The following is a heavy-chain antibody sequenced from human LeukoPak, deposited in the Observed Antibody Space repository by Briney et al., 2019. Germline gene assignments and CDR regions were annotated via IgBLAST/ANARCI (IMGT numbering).Heavy chain of an antibody. Sequence: SETLSLTCTVSGGSISSYYWSWIRQPPGKGLEWIGYIYYSGSTNYNPSLKSRVTISVDTSKNQFSLKLSSVTAADTAVYYCARHPEWEREAGSTWGQGTLVTVSS. V-gene: IGHV4-59*08. CDR3: ARHPEWEREAGST. D-gene: IGHD3-10*01. J-gene: IGHJ5*02. CDR1: GGSISSYY. CDR2: IYYSGST.